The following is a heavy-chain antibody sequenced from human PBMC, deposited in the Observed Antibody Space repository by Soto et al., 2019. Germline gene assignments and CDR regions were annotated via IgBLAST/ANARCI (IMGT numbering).Heavy chain of an antibody. CDR3: ARMLKRGTSDWIQIDY. D-gene: IGHD3-9*01. CDR2: IERGDDK. J-gene: IGHJ4*02. CDR1: GFALTTTGMC. Sequence: SGPTLVNPTQTLTLTCTVSGFALTTTGMCVTCIRQPPGKALEWLALIERGDDKNYNTSLMTRLTLSKDTSKNQVVLTMTNMDPVDTGTYYCARMLKRGTSDWIQIDYWGQGTLVTVSS. V-gene: IGHV2-70*01.